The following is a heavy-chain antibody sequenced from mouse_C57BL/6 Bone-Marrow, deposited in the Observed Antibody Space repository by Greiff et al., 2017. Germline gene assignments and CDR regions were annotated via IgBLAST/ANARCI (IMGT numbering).Heavy chain of an antibody. CDR2: INSDGGST. CDR1: EYEFPSPD. CDR3: ARRGYYGSSWYFDV. J-gene: IGHJ1*03. D-gene: IGHD1-1*01. Sequence: EVQLKESGGGLVQPGESLKLSCESNEYEFPSPDMSWVRKTPEKRLELVAAINSDGGSTYYPDTMERRFIISRDNTKKTLYLQMSSLRSEDTALYYCARRGYYGSSWYFDVWGTGTTVTVSS. V-gene: IGHV5-2*01.